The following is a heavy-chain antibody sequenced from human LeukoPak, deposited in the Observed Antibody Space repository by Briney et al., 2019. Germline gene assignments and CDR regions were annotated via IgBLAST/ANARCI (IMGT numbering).Heavy chain of an antibody. CDR3: ATSPVTTCWFDP. CDR2: IFYSGST. V-gene: IGHV4-4*02. Sequence: SGTLSLTCAVSGGSIFSTNWWSWVRQPPGKGLEWIGQIFYSGSTSYSPSLKSRVTISMDKSKNQFSLKLSSVTASDTAVYYCATSPVTTCWFDPWGQGTLVTVSS. J-gene: IGHJ5*02. D-gene: IGHD4-17*01. CDR1: GGSIFSTNW.